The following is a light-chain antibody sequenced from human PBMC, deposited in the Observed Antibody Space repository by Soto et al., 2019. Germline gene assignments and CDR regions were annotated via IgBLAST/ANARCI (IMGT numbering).Light chain of an antibody. J-gene: IGKJ1*01. Sequence: EIVITPSPATLSGSPGAHATLSCRASQSVSNNYLAWYQQKPGQAPRLLIYGASNRATGIPDRFSGSGSGTDFTLTISRLEPEDFAVYYCQQYGSSGTFGQVTMVDI. CDR3: QQYGSSGT. V-gene: IGKV3-20*01. CDR1: QSVSNNY. CDR2: GAS.